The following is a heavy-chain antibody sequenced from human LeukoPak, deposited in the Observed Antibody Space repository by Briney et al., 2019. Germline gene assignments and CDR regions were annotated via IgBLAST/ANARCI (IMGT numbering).Heavy chain of an antibody. D-gene: IGHD6-19*01. CDR1: GFTFSSYA. CDR3: ARSIAVAGTAPGAFDI. V-gene: IGHV3-30-3*01. CDR2: ISYDGSNK. Sequence: GRSLRLSCAASGFTFSSYAMHWVRQAPGKGLEWVAVISYDGSNKYYADSVKGRFTISRDNSKSTLYLQMNSLRAEDTAVYYCARSIAVAGTAPGAFDIWGQGTMVTVSS. J-gene: IGHJ3*02.